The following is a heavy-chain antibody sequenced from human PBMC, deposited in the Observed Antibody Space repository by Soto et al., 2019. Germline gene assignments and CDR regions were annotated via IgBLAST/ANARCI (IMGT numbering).Heavy chain of an antibody. V-gene: IGHV1-18*01. CDR2: ISAHNGNT. CDR3: ARGRYGDY. J-gene: IGHJ4*02. D-gene: IGHD1-1*01. CDR1: GYAFTTYG. Sequence: QVHLVQSGAEVKKPGASVKVSCQASGYAFTTYGITWVRQAPGQGLEWMGWISAHNGNTNYAQKLQGRVTVTRDTSTRTAYMELRSLRSDDTAVYYCARGRYGDYWGQGALVTVSS.